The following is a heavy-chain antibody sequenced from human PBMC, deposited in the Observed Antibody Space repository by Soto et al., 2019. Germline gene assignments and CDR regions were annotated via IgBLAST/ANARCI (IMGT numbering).Heavy chain of an antibody. V-gene: IGHV3-23*01. D-gene: IGHD3-10*01. J-gene: IGHJ3*02. CDR1: GFAFSSHP. CDR2: ISDGGDLT. Sequence: GGSLRLSCAASGFAFSSHPMSWVRQAPEKGLEWVAGISDGGDLTYNADSVRGRFTISRDNSRNTLYLRMNSLRAEDTAVYYRARRVIGSSRAFDIWGQGTMVTVSS. CDR3: ARRVIGSSRAFDI.